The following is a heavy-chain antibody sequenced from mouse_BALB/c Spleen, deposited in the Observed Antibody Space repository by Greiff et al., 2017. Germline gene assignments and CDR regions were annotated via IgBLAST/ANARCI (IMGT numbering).Heavy chain of an antibody. CDR3: ARDRYGSSYWYFDV. J-gene: IGHJ1*01. CDR1: GITFTTGYFR. CDR2: IYYSGTI. V-gene: IGHV3-5*02. D-gene: IGHD1-1*01. Sequence: ESGPGLVKPSQSVSLTCTATGITFTTGYFRWSWIRQVPGNKLEWIGYIYYSGTITYNPFLTSRTIVTRATSNTQCILEMNSLTAEDTATYYCARDRYGSSYWYFDVWGAGTTVTVSS.